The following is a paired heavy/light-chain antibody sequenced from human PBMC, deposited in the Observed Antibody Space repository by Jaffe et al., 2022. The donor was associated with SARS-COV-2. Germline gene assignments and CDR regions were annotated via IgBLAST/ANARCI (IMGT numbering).Light chain of an antibody. V-gene: IGLV1-44*01. CDR1: PSTVGSNS. CDR3: ASWDDSPRRSWF. J-gene: IGLJ3*02. Sequence: QSVLTQPPSLSGTPGQRVTISCSGSPSTVGSNSVTWYQQLPGAAPKLLIYNNDQRPSGVPDRFSASKSGTSASLAIAGLQSEDEAVYYCASWDDSPRRSWFFGGGTKLTVL. CDR2: NND.
Heavy chain of an antibody. V-gene: IGHV1-69*01. Sequence: QVQLVQSGAEVKKPGSSVKVSCRASGGTFSQNIISWLRQAPGQGPEWMGGVIPIFGSAKYAQKFQGRATITADQSTTTAYLELSSLSGDDTAVYFCARHVVPAGMPYYYYYHMDVWGTGTTVTVSS. CDR2: VIPIFGSA. J-gene: IGHJ6*03. CDR3: ARHVVPAGMPYYYYYHMDV. CDR1: GGTFSQNI. D-gene: IGHD2-15*01.